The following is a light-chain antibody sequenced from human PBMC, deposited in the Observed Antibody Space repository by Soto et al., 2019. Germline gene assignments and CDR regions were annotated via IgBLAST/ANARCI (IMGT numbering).Light chain of an antibody. J-gene: IGKJ1*01. CDR2: DAS. V-gene: IGKV1-5*01. Sequence: SPSTLSASVGDRDTLTCRASPSISSWLAWYQRKPGKAPKLLIYDASSLESGVSSRFSGSGSGTEFTLTISSLQPDDFAPYYCQQYNTYSRTFGQGTKVDIK. CDR1: PSISSW. CDR3: QQYNTYSRT.